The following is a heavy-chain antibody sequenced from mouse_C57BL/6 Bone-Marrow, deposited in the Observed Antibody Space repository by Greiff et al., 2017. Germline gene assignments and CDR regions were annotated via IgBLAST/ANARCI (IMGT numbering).Heavy chain of an antibody. J-gene: IGHJ1*03. Sequence: EVQGVESGGGLVQSGRSLRLSCATSGFTFSDFYMEWVRQAPGKGLEWIAASRNKANDYTTEYSASVKGRFIVSRDTSQSILYLQMNALRAEDTAIYYCARDASYYGSSPHWYFDVWGTGTTVTVSS. CDR1: GFTFSDFY. CDR2: SRNKANDYTT. D-gene: IGHD1-1*01. V-gene: IGHV7-1*01. CDR3: ARDASYYGSSPHWYFDV.